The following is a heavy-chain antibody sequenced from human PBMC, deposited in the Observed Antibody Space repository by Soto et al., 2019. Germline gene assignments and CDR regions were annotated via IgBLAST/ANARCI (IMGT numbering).Heavy chain of an antibody. CDR2: INPNSGAT. D-gene: IGHD3-3*01. CDR3: ARGGGTILAPLP. CDR1: GYTFTGYF. Sequence: VASVKVSCKASGYTFTGYFIHCVRQAPGQGLEWMGWINPNSGATKYAQKFQGRVTMTRDTSISTAYMELTLLRSDDTAIYYCARGGGTILAPLPWGEGTLVTVSS. J-gene: IGHJ5*02. V-gene: IGHV1-2*02.